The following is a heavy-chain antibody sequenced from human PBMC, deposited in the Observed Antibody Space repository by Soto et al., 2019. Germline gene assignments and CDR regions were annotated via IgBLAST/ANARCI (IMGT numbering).Heavy chain of an antibody. D-gene: IGHD1-26*01. CDR2: TYYRSKWYN. V-gene: IGHV6-1*01. CDR1: GDSVSSNSAA. Sequence: QSQTLSLTCAISGDSVSSNSAAWNWIRQSPSRGLEWLGRTYYRSKWYNDYAVSVKSRITINPDTSKNQFSLQLNSVTPEDTAVYYCARDATGIVGATPYYFDYWGQGTLVTVSS. CDR3: ARDATGIVGATPYYFDY. J-gene: IGHJ4*02.